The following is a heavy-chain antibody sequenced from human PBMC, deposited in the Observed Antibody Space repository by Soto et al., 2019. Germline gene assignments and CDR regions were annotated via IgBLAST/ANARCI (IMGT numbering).Heavy chain of an antibody. CDR1: GYTFTSYG. V-gene: IGHV1-18*01. CDR3: AGGGSSPSRYCDN. CDR2: ISAYNGNT. D-gene: IGHD6-6*01. Sequence: ASVKVSCKASGYTFTSYGISWVRQAPGQGLEWMGWISAYNGNTNYAQKLQGRVTMTTDTSTSTHYLELRSLRSDDTAVDYCAGGGSSPSRYCDNWGQVTMVTGSS. J-gene: IGHJ3*02.